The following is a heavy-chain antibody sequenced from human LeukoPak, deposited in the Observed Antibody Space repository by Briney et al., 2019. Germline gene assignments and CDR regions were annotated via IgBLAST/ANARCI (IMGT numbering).Heavy chain of an antibody. Sequence: PGGSLRLSCAASGFTFSSYFMNWVRQAPGKGLEWVSSITTSSSDVYYADSVRGRFTISRDNAKNSLYLQMNSLRAEDTAVYYCARDSGYYDTPDAFDIWGQGTMVTVSS. V-gene: IGHV3-21*04. CDR1: GFTFSSYF. CDR3: ARDSGYYDTPDAFDI. D-gene: IGHD3-22*01. J-gene: IGHJ3*02. CDR2: ITTSSSDV.